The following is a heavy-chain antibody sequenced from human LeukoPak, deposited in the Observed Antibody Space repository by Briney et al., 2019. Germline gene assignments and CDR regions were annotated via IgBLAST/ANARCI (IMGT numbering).Heavy chain of an antibody. D-gene: IGHD1-26*01. Sequence: KSSQTLSLTCTVSGGSISSGDYYWSWIRQPPGKGLEWIGYIYYSGSTYYNPSLKSRVTISVDTSKNQFSLKLSSVTAADTAVYYCARLVFLPIVWFDPWGQGTPVTVSS. CDR2: IYYSGST. J-gene: IGHJ5*02. CDR3: ARLVFLPIVWFDP. CDR1: GGSISSGDYY. V-gene: IGHV4-30-4*01.